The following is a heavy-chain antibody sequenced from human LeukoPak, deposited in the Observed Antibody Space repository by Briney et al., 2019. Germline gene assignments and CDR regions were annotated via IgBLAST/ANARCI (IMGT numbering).Heavy chain of an antibody. V-gene: IGHV4-38-2*02. D-gene: IGHD4-11*01. J-gene: IGHJ4*02. CDR1: DYSISSGYY. CDR3: ARDRNYYFDY. Sequence: KASETLSLTCAVSDYSISSGYYWGWIRQPPGKGLEWIGSIYHSGSTYYNPSLKSRVTISVDTSKNQFSLKLSSVTAADTAVYYCARDRNYYFDYWGQGTLVTVSS. CDR2: IYHSGST.